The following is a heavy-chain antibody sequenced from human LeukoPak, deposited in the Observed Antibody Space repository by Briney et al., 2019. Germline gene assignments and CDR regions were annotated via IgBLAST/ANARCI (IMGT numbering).Heavy chain of an antibody. Sequence: SETLSLTCTVSGGSISSYYWSWIRQPPGKGLEWIGYIYYSGSTNYNPSLKSRVTISVDTSKNQFSLKLSSVTAADTAVYYCARKRRSGWYVYWGQGTLVTVSS. D-gene: IGHD6-19*01. J-gene: IGHJ4*02. CDR3: ARKRRSGWYVY. CDR1: GGSISSYY. V-gene: IGHV4-59*12. CDR2: IYYSGST.